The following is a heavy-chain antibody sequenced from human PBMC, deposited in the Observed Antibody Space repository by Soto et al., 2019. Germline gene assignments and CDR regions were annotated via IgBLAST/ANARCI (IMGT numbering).Heavy chain of an antibody. V-gene: IGHV3-21*01. CDR1: GFTFSSYS. CDR2: ISSSSSYI. D-gene: IGHD1-7*01. Sequence: GGSLRLSCAASGFTFSSYSMNWVRQAPGKGLEWVSSISSSSSYIYYADSVKGRFTISRDNAKNSLYLQMNSLRAEDTAVYYCARESAGTTKHDAFDIWGQGTMVTVSS. J-gene: IGHJ3*02. CDR3: ARESAGTTKHDAFDI.